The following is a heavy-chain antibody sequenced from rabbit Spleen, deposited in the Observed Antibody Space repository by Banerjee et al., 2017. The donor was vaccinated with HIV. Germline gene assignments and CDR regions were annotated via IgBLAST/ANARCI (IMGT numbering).Heavy chain of an antibody. V-gene: IGHV1S40*01. D-gene: IGHD1-1*01. Sequence: QSLEESGGDLVKPEGSLTLTCAASGIDFSGTVYVCWVRQAPGKGLEWIACIYGDGSGITSYYASWAKGRFTISLDNAQNTVFLQMTSLTAADTATYFCARDTSSSFSSYGMDLWGPGTLVTVS. CDR3: ARDTSSSFSSYGMDL. CDR2: IYGDGSGITS. J-gene: IGHJ6*01. CDR1: GIDFSGTVY.